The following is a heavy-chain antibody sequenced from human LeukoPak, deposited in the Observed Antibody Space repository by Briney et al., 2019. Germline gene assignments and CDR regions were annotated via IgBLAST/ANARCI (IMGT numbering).Heavy chain of an antibody. V-gene: IGHV1-2*02. CDR3: ALESRYYDSSGYGAFDI. Sequence: ASVKVSCKASGYTFTGYYMHWVRQAPGQGLEWMGWINPNSGGTNYAQKFQGRVTMTRDTSISTAYMELSRLRSDDTAVYYCALESRYYDSSGYGAFDIWGQGTMVTVSS. CDR1: GYTFTGYY. CDR2: INPNSGGT. D-gene: IGHD3-22*01. J-gene: IGHJ3*02.